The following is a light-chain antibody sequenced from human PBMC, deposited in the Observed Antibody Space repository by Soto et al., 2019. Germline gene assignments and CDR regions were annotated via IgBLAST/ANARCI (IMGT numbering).Light chain of an antibody. V-gene: IGKV1-5*03. Sequence: DILLPQSPSPLSASVGDRVTSTCRASQSISRWLAWYQQKPGKAPKLLIYKASSLESGVSSRFSGSASGTLSTLTIRSLHPEYVATYYCQHYNSYWTVGKGTKVDLK. J-gene: IGKJ1*01. CDR3: QHYNSYWT. CDR2: KAS. CDR1: QSISRW.